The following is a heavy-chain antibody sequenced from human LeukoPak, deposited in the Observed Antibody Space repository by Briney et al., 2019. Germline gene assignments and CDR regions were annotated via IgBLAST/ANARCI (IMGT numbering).Heavy chain of an antibody. CDR3: ARELTYYYDSSGYLDY. V-gene: IGHV3-23*01. D-gene: IGHD3-22*01. CDR2: ISGSGGST. CDR1: GFTFSSYA. Sequence: PGGSLRLSCAASGFTFSSYAISWVRQAPGKGLEWVSAISGSGGSTYYADSVKGRFTISRDNSKNTLYLQMNSLRAEDTAVYYCARELTYYYDSSGYLDYWGQGTLVTVSS. J-gene: IGHJ4*02.